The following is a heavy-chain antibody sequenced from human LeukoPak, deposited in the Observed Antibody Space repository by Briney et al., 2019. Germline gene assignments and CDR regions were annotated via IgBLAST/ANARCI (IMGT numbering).Heavy chain of an antibody. CDR3: ARDGYSGYHFNWFDP. V-gene: IGHV4-34*01. CDR2: INHSGST. J-gene: IGHJ5*02. CDR1: GGSFSGYY. Sequence: SETLSLTCAVYGGSFSGYYWSWIRQPPGKGLEWIGEINHSGSTNYNPSLKSRVTISVDTSKNQFSLKLSSVTAADTAVYYCARDGYSGYHFNWFDPWGQGTLVTVSS. D-gene: IGHD5-12*01.